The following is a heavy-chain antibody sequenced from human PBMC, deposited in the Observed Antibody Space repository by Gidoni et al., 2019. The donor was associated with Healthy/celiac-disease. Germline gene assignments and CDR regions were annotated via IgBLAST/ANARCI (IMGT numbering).Heavy chain of an antibody. J-gene: IGHJ4*02. CDR3: ARAAVAGKVDY. D-gene: IGHD6-19*01. V-gene: IGHV4-4*02. CDR1: GGSISSSNW. Sequence: QVQLQESGPGLVKPSGTLSLTCAVSGGSISSSNWWSWVRQPPGKGLEWIGEIYHSGRTNYNPSLNSRVTISVDKSKNQFSLKLSSVTAADTAVYYCARAAVAGKVDYWGQGTLVTVSS. CDR2: IYHSGRT.